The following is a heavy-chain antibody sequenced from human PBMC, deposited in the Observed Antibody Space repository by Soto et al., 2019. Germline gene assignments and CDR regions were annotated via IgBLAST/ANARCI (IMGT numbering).Heavy chain of an antibody. V-gene: IGHV1-69*11. J-gene: IGHJ6*02. Sequence: VQLVQSGAEVRKPGSSVKVSCQVSGVTFSTSTITWVRQAPGQGLEGMGSIIPILGTAKSTQKFQGRVTITAGESASVAYMELSSLTSEDTAVYYCARAGFVSGWNEFSGMDVWGQGTTVTFSS. CDR1: GVTFSTST. D-gene: IGHD6-19*01. CDR2: IIPILGTA. CDR3: ARAGFVSGWNEFSGMDV.